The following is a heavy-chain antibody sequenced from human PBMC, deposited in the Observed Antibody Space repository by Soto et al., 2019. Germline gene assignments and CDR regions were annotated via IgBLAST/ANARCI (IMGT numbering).Heavy chain of an antibody. Sequence: SDTLSLTCTLSRRSISSYYGSWIRQPPGKGLEWIGYIYYSGSTNYNPSLKSRVTISVDTSKNQFSLKRSSLTDADTAVYYCARGRWVYYYDSSGFGMDVWGQGTTVTVSS. CDR1: RRSISSYY. J-gene: IGHJ6*02. D-gene: IGHD3-22*01. CDR3: ARGRWVYYYDSSGFGMDV. CDR2: IYYSGST. V-gene: IGHV4-59*01.